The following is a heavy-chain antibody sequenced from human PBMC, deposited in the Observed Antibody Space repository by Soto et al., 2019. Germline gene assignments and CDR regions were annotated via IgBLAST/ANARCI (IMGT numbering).Heavy chain of an antibody. CDR2: IYYSGST. Sequence: SETLSLTCTVSGGSISSYYWSWIRQPPGKGLEWIGYIYYSGSTNYNPSLKSRVTISVDTSKNQFSLKLSSVTAADTAVYYCARDQGIIAAPGNYYYYYGMDVWGQGTTATV. J-gene: IGHJ6*02. CDR1: GGSISSYY. CDR3: ARDQGIIAAPGNYYYYYGMDV. D-gene: IGHD6-6*01. V-gene: IGHV4-59*01.